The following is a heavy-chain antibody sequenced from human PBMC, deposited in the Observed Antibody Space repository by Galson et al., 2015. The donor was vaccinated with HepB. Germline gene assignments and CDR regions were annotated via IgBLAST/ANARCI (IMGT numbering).Heavy chain of an antibody. CDR2: IYPGDSDT. J-gene: IGHJ4*02. CDR1: GYVFTNYW. Sequence: QSGAEVKEPGESLKISCKASGYVFTNYWIAWVRQMPGKGLEWMGKIYPGDSDTRYSPSFQGQVTISADKSISTAYLQWSSLKASDTAMYYCARQRGYSGSYYFDYWGQGTLVTVSS. D-gene: IGHD1-26*01. CDR3: ARQRGYSGSYYFDY. V-gene: IGHV5-51*01.